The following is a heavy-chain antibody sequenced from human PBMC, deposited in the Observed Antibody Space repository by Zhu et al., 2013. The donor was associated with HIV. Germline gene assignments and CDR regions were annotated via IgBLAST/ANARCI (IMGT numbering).Heavy chain of an antibody. CDR3: ARGGCSATSCYNPLDY. Sequence: VQSQVQLVQSGAEVKVSCKASGGTFSSYAINWLRQAPGQGLEWLGEIIPIFGPPNYSQKFQGRVTITADQSTSTAYMELRSLTSDDTAVYYCARGGCSATSCYNPLDYWGQGTPGHRLL. J-gene: IGHJ4*02. CDR1: GGTFSSYA. D-gene: IGHD2-2*02. CDR2: IIPIFGPP. V-gene: IGHV1-69*01.